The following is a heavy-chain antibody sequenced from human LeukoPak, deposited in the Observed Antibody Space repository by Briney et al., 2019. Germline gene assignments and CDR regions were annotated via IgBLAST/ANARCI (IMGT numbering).Heavy chain of an antibody. CDR1: GFLFLEYG. V-gene: IGHV3-20*04. D-gene: IGHD2-21*02. CDR3: AGQGGYWFGHCYLDK. CDR2: ISWNGLSI. Sequence: GGSLRLSCAASGFLFLEYGMSWIRQRPGKGLEWVAGISWNGLSIHYADSVKGRFTISRDDAKKSLFLHMDGLSAEDTAFYYCAGQGGYWFGHCYLDKWAQGTLVIVSS. J-gene: IGHJ4*02.